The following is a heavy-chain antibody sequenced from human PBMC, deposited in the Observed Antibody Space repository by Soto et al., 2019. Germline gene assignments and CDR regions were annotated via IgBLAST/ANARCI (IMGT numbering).Heavy chain of an antibody. V-gene: IGHV3-66*01. CDR1: GFTVGSNY. CDR3: ARFGNYNYYYGMDV. Sequence: EVQLVESGGGLVQPGGSLRLSCAASGFTVGSNYMSWVRQAPGKGLEWVSVIYSGGSTYYADSVKGRFTISRDNSKNTLYLQMNSLRAEDTAVYYCARFGNYNYYYGMDVWGQGTTVTVSS. J-gene: IGHJ6*02. CDR2: IYSGGST. D-gene: IGHD3-10*01.